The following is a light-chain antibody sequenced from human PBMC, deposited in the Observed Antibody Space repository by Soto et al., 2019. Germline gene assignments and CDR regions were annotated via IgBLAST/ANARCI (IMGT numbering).Light chain of an antibody. CDR2: NNN. V-gene: IGLV1-44*01. CDR3: QQYNNWPRT. Sequence: QSVLPQPPSASAPPGQRVTISCSGGSSNIGDNPVNWYQHLPGAAPTLLIYNNNQRPSGVPDRFSGSKSGASASLAISGLRSEDEADYYCQQYNNWPRTFGQGTK. CDR1: SSNIGDNP. J-gene: IGLJ3*02.